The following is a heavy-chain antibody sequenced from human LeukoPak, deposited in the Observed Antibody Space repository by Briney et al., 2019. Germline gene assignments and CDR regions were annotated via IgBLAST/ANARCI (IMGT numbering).Heavy chain of an antibody. CDR2: MNPNSGNT. CDR1: GYTFTSYD. V-gene: IGHV1-8*03. Sequence: GASVKVSCKASGYTFTSYDINWVRQATGRGLEWMGWMNPNSGNTGYAQKFQGRVTITRNISISTAYMELSSLRSEDTAVYYCATGVATITLLFDYWGQGTLVTVSS. D-gene: IGHD5-24*01. J-gene: IGHJ4*02. CDR3: ATGVATITLLFDY.